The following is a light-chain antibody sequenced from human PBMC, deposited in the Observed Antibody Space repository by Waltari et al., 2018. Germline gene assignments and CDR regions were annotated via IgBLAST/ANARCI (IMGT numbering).Light chain of an antibody. Sequence: DIQMTQTHSTLSASVGDRVTITCRASQGISGWLAWYQHKPGKAPKLLIFDAPKLESGVPSRFSGSGFGTEFALTISGLQPDDFATYFCQQYNSFFRTFGQGTKVEIK. V-gene: IGKV1-5*01. CDR3: QQYNSFFRT. CDR1: QGISGW. J-gene: IGKJ1*01. CDR2: DAP.